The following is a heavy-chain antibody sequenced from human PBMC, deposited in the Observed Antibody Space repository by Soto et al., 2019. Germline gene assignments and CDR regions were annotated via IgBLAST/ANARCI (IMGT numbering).Heavy chain of an antibody. CDR3: ARILLGDSYGSDGLDN. J-gene: IGHJ4*02. V-gene: IGHV1-69*02. D-gene: IGHD2-15*01. Sequence: SVKVSCKASGGPYNRYTISWVRQAPGQGLEWMGRTIPIFDITNYAQKFQGRVTITADKSTSTVYMDLSSVRSEDTAVYYCARILLGDSYGSDGLDNWGQRTLVTVFS. CDR1: GGPYNRYT. CDR2: TIPIFDIT.